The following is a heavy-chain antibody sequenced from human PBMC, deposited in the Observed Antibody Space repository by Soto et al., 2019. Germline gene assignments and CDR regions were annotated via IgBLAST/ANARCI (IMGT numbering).Heavy chain of an antibody. J-gene: IGHJ4*02. D-gene: IGHD3-10*01. Sequence: ASVKVSCKASGYSFTNYGISWVRQAPGQGLEWMGWISGHNGNTNYAQKIQGRVTMTTDTSTSTAYMELRSLRSDDTAVYYCARDYYRSASPRSPFFYWGQGTLVTVSS. CDR2: ISGHNGNT. CDR3: ARDYYRSASPRSPFFY. V-gene: IGHV1-18*01. CDR1: GYSFTNYG.